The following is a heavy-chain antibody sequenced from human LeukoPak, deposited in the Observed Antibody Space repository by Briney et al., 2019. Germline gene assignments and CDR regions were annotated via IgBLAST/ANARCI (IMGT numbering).Heavy chain of an antibody. J-gene: IGHJ5*02. Sequence: PSETLSLTCAVYGGSFSGYYWSWIRQPPGKGLEWIGEINHSGSTNYNPSLKSRVTISLDTSKNQFSLKLSSVTAADTAVYHCANILTGPWGQGTLVTVSS. CDR3: ANILTGP. CDR1: GGSFSGYY. CDR2: INHSGST. V-gene: IGHV4-34*01. D-gene: IGHD3-9*01.